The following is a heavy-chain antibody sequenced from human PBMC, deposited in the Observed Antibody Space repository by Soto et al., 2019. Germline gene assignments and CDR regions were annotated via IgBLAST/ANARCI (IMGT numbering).Heavy chain of an antibody. CDR2: ISGSGGST. CDR1: GFTFSSYA. V-gene: IGHV3-23*01. CDR3: AREDIMGTRSFAY. D-gene: IGHD1-26*01. Sequence: EVQLLESGGGLVQPGGSLRLSCAASGFTFSSYAMSWVRQAPGKGLEWVSAISGSGGSTYYADSVKGRFTISRDNAKNSLYLQMNSLRDGDTAVYFCAREDIMGTRSFAYWGQGALVTVSS. J-gene: IGHJ4*02.